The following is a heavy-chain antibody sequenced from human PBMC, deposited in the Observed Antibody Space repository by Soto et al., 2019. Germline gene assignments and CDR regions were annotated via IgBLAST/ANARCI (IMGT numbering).Heavy chain of an antibody. Sequence: GGSLRLSCAASGFTFSSYGMHWVRQAPGKGLEWVAVISYDGRNKYHADSVKGRFTVSRDNSKNTLYLQMNSLRGEDTAVYYCAKGTRYCTSTTCPPFYSGLDVWGQGTTVTVSS. J-gene: IGHJ6*02. D-gene: IGHD2-2*01. V-gene: IGHV3-30*18. CDR3: AKGTRYCTSTTCPPFYSGLDV. CDR1: GFTFSSYG. CDR2: ISYDGRNK.